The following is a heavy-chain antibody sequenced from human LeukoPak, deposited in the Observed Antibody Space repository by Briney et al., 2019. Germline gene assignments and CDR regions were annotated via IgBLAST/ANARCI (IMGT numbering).Heavy chain of an antibody. J-gene: IGHJ4*02. CDR1: GFTFSSYA. D-gene: IGHD3-22*01. CDR3: AKPLGYYYDSSGYPY. V-gene: IGHV3-23*01. CDR2: ISGSGGST. Sequence: GGSLRLSCAASGFTFSSYAMSWVRQAPGKGLEWVSAISGSGGSTYYADSVKGRFTISRDNSKNTLYLQMNSPRAEDTAVYYCAKPLGYYYDSSGYPYWGQGTLVTVSS.